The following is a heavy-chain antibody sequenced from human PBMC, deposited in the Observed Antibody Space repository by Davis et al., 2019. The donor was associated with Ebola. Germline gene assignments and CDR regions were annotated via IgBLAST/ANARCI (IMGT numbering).Heavy chain of an antibody. Sequence: GESLKISCIASGFSFNSYTMNWVRQAPGKGLEWLSYITNGGSTNSYADSVKGRFTVSRDNAKNSVYQQMNSLRPEDTAFYYCAKSDYDTITRGADYWGQGTLVTVSS. CDR1: GFSFNSYT. V-gene: IGHV3-48*04. D-gene: IGHD4-17*01. CDR3: AKSDYDTITRGADY. CDR2: ITNGGSTN. J-gene: IGHJ4*02.